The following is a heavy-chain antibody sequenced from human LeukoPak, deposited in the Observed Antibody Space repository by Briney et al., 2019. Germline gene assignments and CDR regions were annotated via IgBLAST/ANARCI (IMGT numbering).Heavy chain of an antibody. CDR2: IKNDGSEQ. Sequence: GGSLRLSCAVSGFNFATDWMGWVRQAPGKGLQWVANIKNDGSEQYYVDSVKGRFTISRDNPKNSLYLQMNSLRAEDTAVYYCARGVATTTVDYWGQGTLVTVSP. J-gene: IGHJ4*02. V-gene: IGHV3-7*05. CDR1: GFNFATDW. CDR3: ARGVATTTVDY. D-gene: IGHD5-12*01.